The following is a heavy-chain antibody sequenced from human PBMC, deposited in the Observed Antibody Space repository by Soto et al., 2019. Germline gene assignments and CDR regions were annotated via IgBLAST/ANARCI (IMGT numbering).Heavy chain of an antibody. Sequence: EVQLLESGGGLVQPGGSLRLSCAASGFTFSSYAMSWVRQAPGKGLDWVSPISGSGGSTYYADSVKGRFTISRDHSKNTPYLQMSSLSAEDTAVYYCATPYPELDSWGQGTLVTVSS. V-gene: IGHV3-23*01. CDR1: GFTFSSYA. CDR2: ISGSGGST. J-gene: IGHJ4*02. CDR3: ATPYPELDS.